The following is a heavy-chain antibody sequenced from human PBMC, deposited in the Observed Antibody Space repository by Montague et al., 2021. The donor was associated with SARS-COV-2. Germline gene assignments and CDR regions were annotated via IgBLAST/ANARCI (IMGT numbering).Heavy chain of an antibody. J-gene: IGHJ4*02. D-gene: IGHD2-2*01. V-gene: IGHV6-1*01. CDR2: TYYRSKWYN. Sequence: CAISGDSVSSNIATWNWIRQSPSLGLEWLGRTYYRSKWYNDYAESVKSRITIDPDTSKHQFSLHLNSVTPEDTAVYYCARIPVGSKYYFDFWGRGTLVTVSS. CDR3: ARIPVGSKYYFDF. CDR1: GDSVSSNIAT.